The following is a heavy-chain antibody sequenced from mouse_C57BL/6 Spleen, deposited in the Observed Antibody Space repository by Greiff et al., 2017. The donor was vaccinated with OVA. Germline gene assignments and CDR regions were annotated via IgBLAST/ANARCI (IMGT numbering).Heavy chain of an antibody. Sequence: VKLMESGAELVRPGTSVKVSCKASGYAFTNYLIEWVKQRPGQGLEWIGVINPGSGGTNYNGQFKGKATLTADKSSSTAYMQISSLKSEDSAVYFCARILNYGAMDYWGQGTSVTVSS. CDR3: ARILNYGAMDY. V-gene: IGHV1-54*01. J-gene: IGHJ4*01. D-gene: IGHD2-4*01. CDR1: GYAFTNYL. CDR2: INPGSGGT.